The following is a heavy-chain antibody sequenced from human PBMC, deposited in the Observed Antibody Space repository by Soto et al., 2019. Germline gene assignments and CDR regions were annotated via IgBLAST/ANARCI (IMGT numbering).Heavy chain of an antibody. J-gene: IGHJ4*02. CDR2: ISYDGSNK. Sequence: VAVISYDGSNKYYADSVKGRFTISRDNSKNTLYLQMNSLRAEDTAVYYCAKVASSSDFDYWGQGTLVTVSS. D-gene: IGHD6-13*01. V-gene: IGHV3-30*18. CDR3: AKVASSSDFDY.